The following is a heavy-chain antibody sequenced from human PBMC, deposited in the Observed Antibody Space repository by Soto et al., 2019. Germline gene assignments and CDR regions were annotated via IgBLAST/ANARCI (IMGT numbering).Heavy chain of an antibody. CDR3: ARTHYYGSGSPNYYYYYYGMDV. J-gene: IGHJ6*02. CDR1: GGSISSGGYY. V-gene: IGHV4-31*01. Sequence: QVQLQESGPGLVKPSQTLSLTCTVSGGSISSGGYYWSWIRQHPGKGLEWIGYIYYSGSTYYNPXLKXXXTISVDTSKNXXSXKXXSVTAADTAVYYCARTHYYGSGSPNYYYYYYGMDVWGQGTTVTVSS. CDR2: IYYSGST. D-gene: IGHD3-10*01.